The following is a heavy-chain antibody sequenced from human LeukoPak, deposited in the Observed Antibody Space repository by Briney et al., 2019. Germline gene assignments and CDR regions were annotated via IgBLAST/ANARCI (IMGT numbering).Heavy chain of an antibody. CDR2: IYSGGST. Sequence: GGSLRLSCAASGFTVSSNYMSWVRQAPGKGLEWVSVIYSGGSTYYADSVKGRFTISRDNSKNTLYLQLNSLRAEDTAVYYCARSVGGSIDDSSGYPDYWGQGTLVTVSS. CDR3: ARSVGGSIDDSSGYPDY. J-gene: IGHJ4*02. D-gene: IGHD3-22*01. CDR1: GFTVSSNY. V-gene: IGHV3-66*01.